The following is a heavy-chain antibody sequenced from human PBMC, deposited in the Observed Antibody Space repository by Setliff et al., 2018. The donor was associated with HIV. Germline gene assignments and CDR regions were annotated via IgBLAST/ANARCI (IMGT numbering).Heavy chain of an antibody. J-gene: IGHJ5*01. D-gene: IGHD2-15*01. CDR2: LFYTGST. CDR3: AREDARSGPGWTPGLFDS. CDR1: GGSITSRNYH. V-gene: IGHV4-39*07. Sequence: SETLSLTCAVSGGSITSRNYHWDWVRQPPGKGLEWIGSLFYTGSTSCNLSLKSRVTISGDTSKNQFFLNLTSVTAADTAVYYCAREDARSGPGWTPGLFDSWGQGSQVTVSS.